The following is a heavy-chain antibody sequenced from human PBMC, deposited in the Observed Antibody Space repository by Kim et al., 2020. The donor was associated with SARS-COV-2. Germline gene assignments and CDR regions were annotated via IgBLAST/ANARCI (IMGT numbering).Heavy chain of an antibody. Sequence: EWVAVISYDGADAHYADSVKGRFTVSRDDSKDTVHLQMNSLTPEDTAVYFCSFFDHWGQGTLVTVSS. CDR3: SFFDH. J-gene: IGHJ4*03. V-gene: IGHV3-30*03. CDR2: ISYDGADA.